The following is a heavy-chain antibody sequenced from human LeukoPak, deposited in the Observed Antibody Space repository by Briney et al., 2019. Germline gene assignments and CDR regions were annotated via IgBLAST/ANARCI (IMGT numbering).Heavy chain of an antibody. CDR3: ARQMTSTRLFDS. D-gene: IGHD5/OR15-5a*01. V-gene: IGHV3-30*04. CDR1: GFIFSDHA. Sequence: GGSLRLSCVASGFIFSDHAFHWVRQTPDKGLEWVALIGSDGTKKYYADSVQGRFTVSRENSKNTLFLQMNTVRADDTAVYFCARQMTSTRLFDSWGQGTLVTVSS. CDR2: IGSDGTKK. J-gene: IGHJ4*02.